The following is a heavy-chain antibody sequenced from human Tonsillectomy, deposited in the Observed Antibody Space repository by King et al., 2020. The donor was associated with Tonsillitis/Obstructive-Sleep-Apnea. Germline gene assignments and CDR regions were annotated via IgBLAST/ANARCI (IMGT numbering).Heavy chain of an antibody. CDR1: GFTFGNYW. CDR2: IKQDGSEK. CDR3: ARTVIAAAGTLYYFDY. J-gene: IGHJ4*01. D-gene: IGHD6-13*01. Sequence: VQLVESGGGLVQPGGSLRLSCATSGFTFGNYWMTWVRQAPGKGLEWVANIKQDGSEKYYVDSVKGRFTISRDNAKNSLYLQMNSLRAEDTAVYYCARTVIAAAGTLYYFDYWGHGTLVTVSS. V-gene: IGHV3-7*03.